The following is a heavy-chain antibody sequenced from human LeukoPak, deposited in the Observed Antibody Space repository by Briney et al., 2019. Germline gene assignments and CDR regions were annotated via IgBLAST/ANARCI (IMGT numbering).Heavy chain of an antibody. V-gene: IGHV3-21*01. CDR3: ARKAASAHDAFDI. D-gene: IGHD6-25*01. CDR1: GFTVSSNY. Sequence: GGSLRLSCAASGFTVSSNYMSWVRQAPGKGLECVSSISGGSSFKFYADSMKGRFTISRDNAKTSLYLQMNSLRAEDTALYYCARKAASAHDAFDIWDQGTMVTVSS. J-gene: IGHJ3*02. CDR2: ISGGSSFK.